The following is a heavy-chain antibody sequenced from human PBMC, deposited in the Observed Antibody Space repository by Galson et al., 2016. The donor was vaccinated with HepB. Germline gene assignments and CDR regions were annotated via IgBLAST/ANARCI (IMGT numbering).Heavy chain of an antibody. J-gene: IGHJ4*02. CDR3: VRQRYAYSQIDY. CDR2: MNPGDSDT. CDR1: GYSFISYW. D-gene: IGHD3-16*01. Sequence: QSGAEVKKPGESLKISCKGSGYSFISYWIGWVRQMPGKGLEWVGIMNPGDSDTRYSPSFRGQVTIPADKSLNIAYLEWSSLKASDTAMYFCVRQRYAYSQIDYSGQGTLVTVSS. V-gene: IGHV5-51*01.